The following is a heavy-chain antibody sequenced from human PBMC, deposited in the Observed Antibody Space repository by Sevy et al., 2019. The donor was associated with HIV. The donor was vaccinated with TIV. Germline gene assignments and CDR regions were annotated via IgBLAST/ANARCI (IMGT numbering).Heavy chain of an antibody. CDR1: GFTFDDYA. CDR3: AKDIGNFERMWLVLDY. V-gene: IGHV3-9*01. J-gene: IGHJ4*02. Sequence: GGSLRLSCAASGFTFDDYAMHWVRQAPGKGLEWVSGISWNSGSIGYADSVKGRFTISRDNAKNSLYLQMNSLRAEDTALYYCAKDIGNFERMWLVLDYRGQGTLVTVSS. D-gene: IGHD6-19*01. CDR2: ISWNSGSI.